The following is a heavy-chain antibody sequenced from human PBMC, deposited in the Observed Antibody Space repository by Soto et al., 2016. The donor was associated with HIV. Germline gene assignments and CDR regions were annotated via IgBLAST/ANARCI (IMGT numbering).Heavy chain of an antibody. D-gene: IGHD2-15*01. V-gene: IGHV4-34*01. Sequence: QVQLQQWGAGLLKASETLSLTCAVYGGSFSGYYWNWIRQPPGKGLKWIGEINDSGSTNYNPSLKSRVTISVDTSKNQFSLKLTSLTAADTAVYYCARGGTICGGNSCYHYFDYWGQGPWSPS. CDR2: INDSGST. CDR3: ARGGTICGGNSCYHYFDY. CDR1: GGSFSGYY. J-gene: IGHJ4*02.